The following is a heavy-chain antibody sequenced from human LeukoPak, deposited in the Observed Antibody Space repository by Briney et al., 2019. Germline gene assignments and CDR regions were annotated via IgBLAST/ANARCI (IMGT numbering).Heavy chain of an antibody. CDR2: ISSSTVYI. D-gene: IGHD1-1*01. J-gene: IGHJ4*02. CDR1: GFTFSNYN. V-gene: IGHV3-21*04. CDR3: AKIKYNANWAVDF. Sequence: GGSLRLSCAASGFTFSNYNMNWVRQIPGKGLQWVSFISSSTVYIYYSDSVKGRFTISRDNAKNSLYLQLNGLRVEDTAIYYCAKIKYNANWAVDFWGQGTLATVSS.